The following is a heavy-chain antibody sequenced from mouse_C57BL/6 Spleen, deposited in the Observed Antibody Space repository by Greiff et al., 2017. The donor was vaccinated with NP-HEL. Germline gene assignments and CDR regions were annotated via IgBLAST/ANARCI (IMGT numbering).Heavy chain of an antibody. V-gene: IGHV1-76*01. CDR2: IYPGSGNT. D-gene: IGHD1-1*01. CDR3: AREGYYGSSYVRYYAMDY. J-gene: IGHJ4*01. Sequence: QVQLKQSGAELVRPGASVKLSCKASGYTFTDYYINWVKQRPGQGLEWIARIYPGSGNTYYNEKFKGKATLTAEKSSSTAYMQLSSLTSEDYAVYFCAREGYYGSSYVRYYAMDYWGQGTSVTVSS. CDR1: GYTFTDYY.